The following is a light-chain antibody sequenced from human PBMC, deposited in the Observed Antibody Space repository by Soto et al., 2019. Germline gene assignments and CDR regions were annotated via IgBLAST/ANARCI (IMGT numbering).Light chain of an antibody. V-gene: IGKV3-15*01. CDR1: QSVSSD. CDR2: GAS. CDR3: QQYNNWPPYT. Sequence: IVMTQSPATLSVSPGDRVTLSCRASQSVSSDLAWYQQRPGQAPRLLIYGASTRATGIPARFSGTGSGTEFTLTISSLQSEDFAFYYGQQYNNWPPYTFGQGTKLEIK. J-gene: IGKJ2*01.